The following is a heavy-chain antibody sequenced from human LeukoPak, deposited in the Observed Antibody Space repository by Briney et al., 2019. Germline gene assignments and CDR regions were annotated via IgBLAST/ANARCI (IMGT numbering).Heavy chain of an antibody. Sequence: GGSLRLSCAASGFTFDDYAMHWVRQAPGKGLEWVSLITGDGGRTYFADFVKGRFTLSRDNSKKSLYLQMNSLRAEDTALYYCAREGPIAVAGYFDYWGQGSLVTVSS. CDR1: GFTFDDYA. V-gene: IGHV3-43*02. D-gene: IGHD6-19*01. CDR3: AREGPIAVAGYFDY. J-gene: IGHJ4*02. CDR2: ITGDGGRT.